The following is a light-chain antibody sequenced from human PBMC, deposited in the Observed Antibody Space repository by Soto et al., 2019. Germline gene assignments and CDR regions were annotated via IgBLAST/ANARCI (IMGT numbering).Light chain of an antibody. CDR1: QSVSTN. J-gene: IGKJ4*01. CDR3: QQRSNWPFLT. V-gene: IGKV3-11*01. Sequence: EIVLTQSPATLSLSPGERATLSCRASQSVSTNLAWYQQKPGQAPRLLIYDTSNRATGIPARFSGSGSGTAFTLAIRSLEPEDFAVYYGQQRSNWPFLTFGGGTKVDIK. CDR2: DTS.